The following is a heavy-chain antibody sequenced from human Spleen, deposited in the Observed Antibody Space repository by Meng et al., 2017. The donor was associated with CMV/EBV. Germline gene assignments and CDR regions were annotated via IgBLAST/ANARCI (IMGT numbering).Heavy chain of an antibody. CDR2: IYPGDSDT. D-gene: IGHD4-23*01. Sequence: GESLKISCKGSGYSFTSYWIGWVRQMPGKGLEWMGIIYPGDSDTRYSPSFQGQVTISADKSISTAYLQWSSLKASDTAMYYCASLTNYGGNSNYFDYWGQGTLVTVSS. CDR1: GYSFTSYW. CDR3: ASLTNYGGNSNYFDY. V-gene: IGHV5-51*01. J-gene: IGHJ4*02.